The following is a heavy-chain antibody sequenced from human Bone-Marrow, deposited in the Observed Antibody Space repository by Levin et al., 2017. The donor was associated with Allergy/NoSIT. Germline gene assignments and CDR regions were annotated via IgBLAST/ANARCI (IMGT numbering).Heavy chain of an antibody. D-gene: IGHD2-8*02. CDR1: GFTFNEHY. J-gene: IGHJ6*02. CDR3: AKALRLYQYCSGGECNGHAVDV. Sequence: RPGGSLRLSCAASGFTFNEHYMSWIRQAPGKGLEWVSFISSSGSTIYYADSVKGRFAISRDNAKNSLFLQMNSLGAEDTAVYYCAKALRLYQYCSGGECNGHAVDVWGQGTAVTVS. V-gene: IGHV3-11*01. CDR2: ISSSGSTI.